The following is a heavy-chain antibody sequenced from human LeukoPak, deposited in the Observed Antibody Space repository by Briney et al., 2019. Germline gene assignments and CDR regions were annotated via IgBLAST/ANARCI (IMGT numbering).Heavy chain of an antibody. J-gene: IGHJ4*02. CDR1: GGSISSYY. D-gene: IGHD3-22*01. V-gene: IGHV4-59*08. Sequence: SETLSLTCTVSGGSISSYYWSWIRQPPGKGLEWIGYIYYSGSTNYNPSLKNRVTISVDTSKNQFSLKLSSVTAADTAVYYCARQRADYYDSSGYYYAFDYWGQGTLVTVSS. CDR3: ARQRADYYDSSGYYYAFDY. CDR2: IYYSGST.